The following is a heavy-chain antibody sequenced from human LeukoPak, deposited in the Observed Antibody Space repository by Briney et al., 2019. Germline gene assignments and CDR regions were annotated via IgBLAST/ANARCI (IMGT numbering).Heavy chain of an antibody. CDR2: INTYNGNT. V-gene: IGHV1-18*04. D-gene: IGHD6-19*01. Sequence: ASVKVSCKASDYTFSSYGISWVRQAPGQGLEWMGWINTYNGNTNYAQKFQGRVTMTTDTSTSTAYMELRSLRSDDTAVYYCAGQARGYSSAWYQFHFDYWGQGTLVIVSS. J-gene: IGHJ4*02. CDR1: DYTFSSYG. CDR3: AGQARGYSSAWYQFHFDY.